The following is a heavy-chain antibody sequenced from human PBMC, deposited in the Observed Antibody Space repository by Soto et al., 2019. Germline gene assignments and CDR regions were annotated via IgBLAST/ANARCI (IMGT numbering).Heavy chain of an antibody. D-gene: IGHD3-3*01. CDR2: ISYDGSNK. V-gene: IGHV3-30-3*01. CDR3: ARDPSIFGVVILAYYYYYGMDV. Sequence: GGSLRLSCAASGFTFSSYAMHWVRQAPGKGLEWVAVISYDGSNKYYADSVKGRFTISRDNSKNTLYLQMNSLRAEDTAVYYCARDPSIFGVVILAYYYYYGMDVWGQGTTVTVSS. CDR1: GFTFSSYA. J-gene: IGHJ6*02.